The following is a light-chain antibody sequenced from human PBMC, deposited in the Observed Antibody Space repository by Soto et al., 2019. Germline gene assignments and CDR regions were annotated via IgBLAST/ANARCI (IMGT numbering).Light chain of an antibody. J-gene: IGLJ2*01. Sequence: QSVLTQSPSASASLGASVKLTCTLSSGHSTYAIAWHQQQPEKGPRYLMKVNNDGSHSKGDGIPDRFSGSSSGAARYLTISSRQSEDEADYYCQTWGTGIQGVFGGGTKLTVL. V-gene: IGLV4-69*01. CDR3: QTWGTGIQGV. CDR2: VNNDGSH. CDR1: SGHSTYA.